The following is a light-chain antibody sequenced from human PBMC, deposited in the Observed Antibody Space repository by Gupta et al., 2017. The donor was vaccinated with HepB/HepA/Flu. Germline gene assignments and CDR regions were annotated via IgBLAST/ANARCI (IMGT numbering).Light chain of an antibody. CDR1: SRDVGGYNS. Sequence: QSALTHPASVSGSPGQSITISCTGTSRDVGGYNSVSWYQQHPGKAPKLIIYDVNNRPSGVSHRFSGSKSGNTASLIISGLQAEDEGDYYCSSYTSRSSLVVFGGGTKVSVL. CDR3: SSYTSRSSLVV. J-gene: IGLJ3*02. CDR2: DVN. V-gene: IGLV2-14*03.